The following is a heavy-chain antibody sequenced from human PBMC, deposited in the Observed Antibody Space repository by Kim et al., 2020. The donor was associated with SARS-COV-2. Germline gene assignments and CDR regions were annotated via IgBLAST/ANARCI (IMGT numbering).Heavy chain of an antibody. CDR3: ATLPHYYNSRGFDY. Sequence: SETLSLTCVVYGGSFSDNYWSWIRQPPGKGLEWIGEINHRGSTNFNPSLKSRVTLSVDTSKKQISLKLGSVTAADTAVYYCATLPHYYNSRGFDYWGQGTLVTVSA. CDR2: INHRGST. V-gene: IGHV4-34*01. D-gene: IGHD3-22*01. J-gene: IGHJ4*02. CDR1: GGSFSDNY.